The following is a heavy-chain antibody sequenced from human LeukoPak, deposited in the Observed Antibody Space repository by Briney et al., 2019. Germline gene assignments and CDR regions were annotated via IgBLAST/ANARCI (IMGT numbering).Heavy chain of an antibody. CDR1: GFTFSSYS. J-gene: IGHJ6*03. CDR2: ISGSGGST. CDR3: AKGDYCSSTSCYYYYYYMDV. Sequence: GGSLRLSCAASGFTFSSYSMNWVRQAPGKGLEWVSAISGSGGSTYYADSVKGRFTISRDNSKNTLYLQMNSPRAEDTAVYYCAKGDYCSSTSCYYYYYYMDVWGKGTTVTVSS. V-gene: IGHV3-23*01. D-gene: IGHD2-2*01.